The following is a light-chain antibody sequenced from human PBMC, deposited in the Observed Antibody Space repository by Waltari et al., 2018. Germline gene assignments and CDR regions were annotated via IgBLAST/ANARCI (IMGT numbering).Light chain of an antibody. CDR1: QSVLYRSNNKSY. J-gene: IGKJ2*01. CDR2: WAS. V-gene: IGKV4-1*01. Sequence: DIVMTQSPDSLAVSLGERATINRKPSQSVLYRSNNKSYLAWYQQKPGQSPKQLFYWASSRVSGVPDRFSGSGSGTDFTLTISSLQAEDVAVYYCQQYYSCQYTLGQGTKLEI. CDR3: QQYYSCQYT.